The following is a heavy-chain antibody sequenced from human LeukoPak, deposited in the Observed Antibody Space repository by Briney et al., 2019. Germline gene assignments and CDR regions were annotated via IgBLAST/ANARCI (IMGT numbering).Heavy chain of an antibody. J-gene: IGHJ4*02. CDR2: VYYTGST. D-gene: IGHD3-22*01. CDR3: ATSKPGDSSGYYYFDY. V-gene: IGHV4-59*01. CDR1: GGSISSYY. Sequence: SETLSLTCTVSGGSISSYYWSWVRQPPGKGLEWIGFVYYTGSTNYNPSLNSRVTISVDTSKNQFSLKLRSVTAADTAVYYCATSKPGDSSGYYYFDYWGQGTLVTVSS.